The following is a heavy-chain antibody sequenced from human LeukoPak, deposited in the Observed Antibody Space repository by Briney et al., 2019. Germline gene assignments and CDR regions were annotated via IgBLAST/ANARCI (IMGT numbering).Heavy chain of an antibody. V-gene: IGHV3-30-3*01. Sequence: GGSLRLSCAASGFTFSSYAMHWVRQAPGKGLEWVAVTSSDGNIKYYADSVKGRFTISRDNSKNTLYLQMNSLRAEDTAVYYCAKDRFYGSGYYFDYWGQGTLVTVSS. D-gene: IGHD3-10*01. J-gene: IGHJ4*02. CDR3: AKDRFYGSGYYFDY. CDR2: TSSDGNIK. CDR1: GFTFSSYA.